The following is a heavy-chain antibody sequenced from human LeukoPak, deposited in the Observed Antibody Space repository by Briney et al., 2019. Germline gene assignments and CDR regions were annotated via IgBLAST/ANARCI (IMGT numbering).Heavy chain of an antibody. Sequence: SETLSLTCTVSGGSISSYYWSWIRQPPGKGLEWIGSIYHSGSTYYNPSLKSRVTISVDTSKNQFSLKLSSVTAADTAVYYCARGEGRYYGSGSYYKTGDFDYWGQGTLVTVSS. CDR3: ARGEGRYYGSGSYYKTGDFDY. D-gene: IGHD3-10*01. CDR1: GGSISSYY. J-gene: IGHJ4*02. V-gene: IGHV4-38-2*02. CDR2: IYHSGST.